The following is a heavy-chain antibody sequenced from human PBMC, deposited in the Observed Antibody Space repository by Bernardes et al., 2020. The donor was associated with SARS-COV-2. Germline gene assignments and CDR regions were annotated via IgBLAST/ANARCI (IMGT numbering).Heavy chain of an antibody. CDR1: GGSISSYY. J-gene: IGHJ4*02. CDR3: ASGYALDY. Sequence: SETLSLTCTVSGGSISSYYWRWIRQPPGKGLEWIGYIYYSGSTNYNPSLKSRVTISVDTSKNQFSLKLSSVTAADTAVYYCASGYALDYWGQGTLVTVSS. V-gene: IGHV4-59*01. D-gene: IGHD5-12*01. CDR2: IYYSGST.